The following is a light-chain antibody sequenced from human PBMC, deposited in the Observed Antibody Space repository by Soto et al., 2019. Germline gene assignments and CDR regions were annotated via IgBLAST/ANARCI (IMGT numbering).Light chain of an antibody. CDR1: QTINTR. CDR2: DAS. CDR3: QHYDTYRAT. V-gene: IGKV1-5*01. Sequence: DIQMTQSPSTLSSSVGGRFTLTCPAPQTINTRLEWYQQKAGKAPKLLIYDASSLESGVPSRFSGSGSGTEFTLTISGLQPDDFETYYCQHYDTYRATFGLGTKVDIK. J-gene: IGKJ1*01.